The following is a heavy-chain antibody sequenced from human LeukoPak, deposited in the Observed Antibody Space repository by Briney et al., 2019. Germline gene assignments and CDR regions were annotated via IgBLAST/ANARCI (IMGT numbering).Heavy chain of an antibody. CDR1: GFTFSSYA. J-gene: IGHJ4*02. V-gene: IGHV3-30*02. D-gene: IGHD2-15*01. CDR3: ARTSVVVAATWYYFDY. CDR2: IRYDGSNK. Sequence: GGSLRLSCAASGFTFSSYAMSWVRQAPGKGLEWVAFIRYDGSNKYYADSVKGRFTISRDNSKNTLYLQMNSLRAEDTAVYYCARTSVVVAATWYYFDYWGQGTLVTVSS.